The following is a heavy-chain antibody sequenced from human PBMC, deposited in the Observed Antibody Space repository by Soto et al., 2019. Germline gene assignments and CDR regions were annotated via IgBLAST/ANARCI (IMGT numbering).Heavy chain of an antibody. V-gene: IGHV2-5*02. CDR2: IYRDDDK. J-gene: IGHJ4*02. D-gene: IGHD1-7*01. Sequence: QITLKESGPTLVEPTQTLTLTCTFSGFSFSTSGVSVGWIRQPPGKALEWLALIYRDDDKRYSPSLKNRLTITKSSSRNQVILTLSNVDPVDTATDYCEKRRRLMSTWNCAVFDYWDQGTPVIGSS. CDR3: EKRRRLMSTWNCAVFDY. CDR1: GFSFSTSGVS.